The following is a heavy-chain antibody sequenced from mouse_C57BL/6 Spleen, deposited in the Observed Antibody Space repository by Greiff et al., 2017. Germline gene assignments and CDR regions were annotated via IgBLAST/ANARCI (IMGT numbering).Heavy chain of an antibody. J-gene: IGHJ2*01. V-gene: IGHV1-19*01. Sequence: VQLQQSGPVLVKPGASVKMSCKASGYTFTDYYMNWVKQSHGKSLEWIGVINPYNGGTSYNQKFKGKATLTVDKSSSTAYMELNSLTSEDSAVYYFARNHYSNYEDYWGQGTTLTVSS. CDR1: GYTFTDYY. CDR3: ARNHYSNYEDY. CDR2: INPYNGGT. D-gene: IGHD2-5*01.